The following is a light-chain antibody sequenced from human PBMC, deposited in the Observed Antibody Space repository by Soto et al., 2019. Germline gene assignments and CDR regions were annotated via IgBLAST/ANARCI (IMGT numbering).Light chain of an antibody. J-gene: IGKJ5*01. V-gene: IGKV4-1*01. CDR1: QTLLYNSNNKNY. Sequence: DIVMTQSPDSLSVSLGERATFSCKSSQTLLYNSNNKNYLAWFQQKPGQAPKLLIYWASTRNSGVPDRFSGSGSGTDFTLTISNLQAEDVATYYCQQDYHVPVTFGQGTRLEI. CDR2: WAS. CDR3: QQDYHVPVT.